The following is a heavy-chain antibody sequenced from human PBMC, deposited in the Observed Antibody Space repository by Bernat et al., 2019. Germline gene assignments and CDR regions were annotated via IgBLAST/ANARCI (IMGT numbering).Heavy chain of an antibody. CDR2: ISSSSSYI. CDR1: GFTFSSYS. D-gene: IGHD5-12*01. CDR3: ARDAGGYDFDY. J-gene: IGHJ4*02. Sequence: EVQLVESGGGLVKPGGSLRLSCAASGFTFSSYSMNWVRQAPGKGLEWVSSISSSSSYIYYADSVKGRFTISRDNTKNSLYLQMNSLRAEDTAVYYCARDAGGYDFDYWGQGTLVTVSS. V-gene: IGHV3-21*01.